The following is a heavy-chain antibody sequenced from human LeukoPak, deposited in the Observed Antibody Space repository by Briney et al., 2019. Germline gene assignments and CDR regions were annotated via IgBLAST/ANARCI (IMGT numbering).Heavy chain of an antibody. CDR2: MYTSGHT. V-gene: IGHV4-4*07. CDR1: GGSISSYY. CDR3: ARDRGTYINAFDI. Sequence: SETLSLTCTVSGGSISSYYWSWIRRPAGKGLEWIGHMYTSGHTNYNPSLKTRVTMSVDTSKNQSSLKLTSVTAADTAMYYCARDRGTYINAFDIWGRGTMVTVSS. J-gene: IGHJ3*02. D-gene: IGHD1-26*01.